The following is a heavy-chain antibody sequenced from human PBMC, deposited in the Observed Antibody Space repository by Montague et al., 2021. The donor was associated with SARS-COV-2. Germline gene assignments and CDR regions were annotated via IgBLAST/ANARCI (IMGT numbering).Heavy chain of an antibody. J-gene: IGHJ4*02. D-gene: IGHD3-22*01. V-gene: IGHV4-34*01. CDR3: ARGHQGVAMIVVVMIGAKYYFDY. CDR2: INHGGST. CDR1: GGSFNDYY. Sequence: SETLSLTCAVYGGSFNDYYWSWIRQPPGKGLEWIGEINHGGSTNYSPSLKSRVTISADTSKNQFSLKLKSVTAVDTANYYCARGHQGVAMIVVVMIGAKYYFDYWGQGSLVTVSS.